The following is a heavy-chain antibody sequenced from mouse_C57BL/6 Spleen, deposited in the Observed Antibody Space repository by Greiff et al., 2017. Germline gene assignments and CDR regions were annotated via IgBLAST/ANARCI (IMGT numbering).Heavy chain of an antibody. CDR2: ISNLAYSI. CDR1: GFTFSDYG. V-gene: IGHV5-15*01. Sequence: EVQVVESGGGLVQPGGSLKLSCAASGFTFSDYGMAWVRQAPRKGPEWVAFISNLAYSIYYAATVTGRFTICRENAKNTRYLEVRSLRYEDTAMYYCASLVDWYFDVWGTGTTVTVSS. CDR3: ASLVDWYFDV. J-gene: IGHJ1*03. D-gene: IGHD1-1*01.